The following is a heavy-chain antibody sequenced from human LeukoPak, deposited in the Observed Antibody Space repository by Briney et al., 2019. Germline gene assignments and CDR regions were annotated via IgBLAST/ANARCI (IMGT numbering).Heavy chain of an antibody. CDR2: IYYSGST. Sequence: SETLSLTCTVSGGSISSSSYYWGWIRQPPGKGPEWIGSIYYSGSTYYNPSLKSRVTISVDTSKNQFSLKLSSVTAADTAVYYCARPYGSGSEYFDPWGQGTLVTVSS. CDR3: ARPYGSGSEYFDP. CDR1: GGSISSSSYY. V-gene: IGHV4-39*01. D-gene: IGHD3-10*01. J-gene: IGHJ5*02.